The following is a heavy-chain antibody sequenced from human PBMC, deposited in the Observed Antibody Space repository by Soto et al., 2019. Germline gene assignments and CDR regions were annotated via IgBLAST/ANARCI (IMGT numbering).Heavy chain of an antibody. D-gene: IGHD2-21*02. Sequence: PGGSRILSRAVSGLTFCSYWMDWVRLIPGKGLEWVAYIKPDGSATYYVDSVKGRFTISRDNAKNSLYLQMNSLRVEDTSVYYCARAGYCGPGCYYYFDYWGQGTLVTVSS. CDR3: ARAGYCGPGCYYYFDY. CDR2: IKPDGSAT. V-gene: IGHV3-7*01. CDR1: GLTFCSYW. J-gene: IGHJ4*02.